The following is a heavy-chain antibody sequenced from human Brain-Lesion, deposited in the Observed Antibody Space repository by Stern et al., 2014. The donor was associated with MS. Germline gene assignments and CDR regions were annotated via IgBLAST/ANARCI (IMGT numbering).Heavy chain of an antibody. Sequence: VQLVQSGAEVKKPGESLKISCEASGYLFDDYWIGWVRQMSGRGLELVAIIFPRDSNTRYSPSVQGQVTISADKSISTASLQWSSLKASDPAMYYGARSPATPSGYDRFDYWGQGALVTVSS. V-gene: IGHV5-51*03. CDR3: ARSPATPSGYDRFDY. D-gene: IGHD5-12*01. CDR2: IFPRDSNT. J-gene: IGHJ4*02. CDR1: GYLFDDYW.